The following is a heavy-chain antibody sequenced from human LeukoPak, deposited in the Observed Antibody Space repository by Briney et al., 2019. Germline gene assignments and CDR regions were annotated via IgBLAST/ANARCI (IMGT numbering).Heavy chain of an antibody. Sequence: PGGSLTLSCAASGFSLSTYWMSWVRQPPGKGLEGVANIRQDGSEKYYVDSVKGRFIVSRDNAKNPLYLRMNSLRAEDTALYYCARDLGYCSGGSCYDHYFDYWGQGTLVTVSS. V-gene: IGHV3-7*01. J-gene: IGHJ4*02. CDR2: IRQDGSEK. CDR3: ARDLGYCSGGSCYDHYFDY. CDR1: GFSLSTYW. D-gene: IGHD2-15*01.